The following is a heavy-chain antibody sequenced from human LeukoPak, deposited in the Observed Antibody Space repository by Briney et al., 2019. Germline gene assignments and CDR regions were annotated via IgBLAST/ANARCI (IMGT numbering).Heavy chain of an antibody. CDR3: ARDQGYSSSRYPDY. V-gene: IGHV1-2*02. J-gene: IGHJ4*02. CDR2: INPNSGGT. Sequence: ASVKVSCKASGYTFTGYYMHWVRQAPEQGLEWMGWINPNSGGTNYAQKFQGRVTMTRDTSISTAYMELSSLRSEDTAVYYCARDQGYSSSRYPDYWGQGTLVTVSS. D-gene: IGHD6-13*01. CDR1: GYTFTGYY.